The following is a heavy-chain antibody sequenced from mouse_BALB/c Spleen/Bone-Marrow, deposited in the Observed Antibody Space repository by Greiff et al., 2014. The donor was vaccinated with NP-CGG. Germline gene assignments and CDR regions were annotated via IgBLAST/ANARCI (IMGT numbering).Heavy chain of an antibody. J-gene: IGHJ1*01. CDR1: GFNIKDTY. CDR3: ARQEFAIYWYFDF. CDR2: IDPANGNT. D-gene: IGHD1-3*01. Sequence: EVQLQQSGAELVKPGASVKLSCSASGFNIKDTYMHWVKQRPEQGLEWIGRIDPANGNTKYDPKFQDKATITADTSSNTVDLQLSSLTFEDTAVYYCARQEFAIYWYFDFWGAGTTVTVSS. V-gene: IGHV14-3*02.